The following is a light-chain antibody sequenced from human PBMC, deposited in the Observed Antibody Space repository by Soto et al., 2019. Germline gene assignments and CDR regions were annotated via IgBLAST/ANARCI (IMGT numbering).Light chain of an antibody. CDR3: SSYTTSNTRQIV. CDR1: SSDVGGYNY. Sequence: QSALNQPASVSGSPGQSITISCTGTSSDVGGYNYVSWYQHHPGKAPKLMIYDVSNRPSGISNRFSGSKSGNTASLTISGLQPEDEGDYYCSSYTTSNTRQIVFGTGTKLTVL. V-gene: IGLV2-14*03. J-gene: IGLJ1*01. CDR2: DVS.